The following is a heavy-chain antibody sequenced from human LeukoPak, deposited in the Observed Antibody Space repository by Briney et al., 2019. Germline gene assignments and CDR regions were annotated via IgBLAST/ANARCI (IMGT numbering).Heavy chain of an antibody. V-gene: IGHV7-4-1*01. Sequence: GASVKVSCKASGYTFTSYAMNWVRQAPGQGLEWMGWININTGNPTYAQGFTGQFVFPLDTSGSTAYLQICSLKAEDTAVYYCARDLYCSSTSCYAAQGYYYGMDVWGKGTTVTVSS. CDR3: ARDLYCSSTSCYAAQGYYYGMDV. CDR1: GYTFTSYA. D-gene: IGHD2-2*01. CDR2: ININTGNP. J-gene: IGHJ6*04.